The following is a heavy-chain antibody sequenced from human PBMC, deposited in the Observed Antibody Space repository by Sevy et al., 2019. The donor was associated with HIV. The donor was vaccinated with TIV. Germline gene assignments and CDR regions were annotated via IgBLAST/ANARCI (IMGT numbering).Heavy chain of an antibody. D-gene: IGHD2-21*01. CDR2: IYPYDSDT. Sequence: GESLKISCKVSGYNFTSQWIAWVRQMPGKGLEAMVIIYPYDSDTRYSPSFQGQVTISAEKSIDTAYMEWSGLKASDAATYYCARLYMASIRIKIAGFDFWGQGTTVTVSS. J-gene: IGHJ3*01. V-gene: IGHV5-51*01. CDR1: GYNFTSQW. CDR3: ARLYMASIRIKIAGFDF.